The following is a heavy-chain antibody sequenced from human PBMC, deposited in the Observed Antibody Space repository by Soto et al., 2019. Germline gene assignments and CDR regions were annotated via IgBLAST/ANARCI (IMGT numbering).Heavy chain of an antibody. J-gene: IGHJ6*03. CDR2: INPNSGGT. CDR3: ARAMYYDFWSSYYYMDV. CDR1: GYTFTGYY. Sequence: ASVKVSCKASGYTFTGYYMHWVRQAPGQGLEWMGWINPNSGGTNYAQKFQGWVTMTRDTSISTAYMELSRLRSDDTAVYYCARAMYYDFWSSYYYMDVWGKGTMVTVSS. D-gene: IGHD3-3*01. V-gene: IGHV1-2*04.